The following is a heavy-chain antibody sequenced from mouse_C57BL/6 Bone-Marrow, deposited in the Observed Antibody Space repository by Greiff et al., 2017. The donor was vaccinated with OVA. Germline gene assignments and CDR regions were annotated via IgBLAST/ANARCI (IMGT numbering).Heavy chain of an antibody. CDR2: IYPRSGNT. Sequence: VQLVESGAELARPGASVELSCKASGYTFTSYGISWVKQRTGQGLEWIGEIYPRSGNTYYNEKFKGKATLTADKSSSTAYMELRSLTSEDSAVYFCARGEGNYPDYWGQGTTRTVSS. J-gene: IGHJ2*01. D-gene: IGHD2-14*01. CDR3: ARGEGNYPDY. CDR1: GYTFTSYG. V-gene: IGHV1-81*01.